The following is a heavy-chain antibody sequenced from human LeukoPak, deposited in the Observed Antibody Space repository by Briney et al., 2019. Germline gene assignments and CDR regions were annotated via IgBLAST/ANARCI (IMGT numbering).Heavy chain of an antibody. CDR1: GGSFSGYY. D-gene: IGHD1-1*01. CDR2: IYYSGST. V-gene: IGHV4-59*08. J-gene: IGHJ4*02. Sequence: PSETLSLTCAVYGGSFSGYYWSWIRQPPGKGLEWIGYIYYSGSTNYNPSLKSRVTISVDTSKNQFSLKLSSVTAADTAVYYCARGDQNLEFDYWGQGTLVTVSS. CDR3: ARGDQNLEFDY.